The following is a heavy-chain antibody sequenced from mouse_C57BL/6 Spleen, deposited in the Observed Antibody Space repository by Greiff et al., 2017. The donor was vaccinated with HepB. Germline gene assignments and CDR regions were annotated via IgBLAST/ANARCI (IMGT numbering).Heavy chain of an antibody. V-gene: IGHV1-50*01. CDR2: IDPSDSYT. CDR3: ARGGFVTTVVENFDY. CDR1: GYTFTSYW. D-gene: IGHD1-1*01. Sequence: VQLQQPGAELVKPGASVKLSCKASGYTFTSYWMQWVKQRPGQGLEWIGEIDPSDSYTNYNQKFKGKATLTVDTSSSTAYMQLSSLTSEDSAVYYCARGGFVTTVVENFDYWGQGTTLTVSS. J-gene: IGHJ2*01.